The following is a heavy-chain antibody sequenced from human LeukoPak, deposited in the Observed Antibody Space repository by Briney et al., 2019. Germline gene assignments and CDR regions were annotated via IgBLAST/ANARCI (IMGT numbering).Heavy chain of an antibody. J-gene: IGHJ6*03. D-gene: IGHD6-6*01. Sequence: SETLSLTCTVSGGSISSGGYYWSWIRQHPGKGLEWIGYIYYSGSTYYNPSLKSRVTISVDTSKNQFSLKLSSVTAADTAVYYCARVRSSSSGIHYFYYYMDVWGKGTTVTVSS. CDR2: IYYSGST. CDR1: GGSISSGGYY. V-gene: IGHV4-31*03. CDR3: ARVRSSSSGIHYFYYYMDV.